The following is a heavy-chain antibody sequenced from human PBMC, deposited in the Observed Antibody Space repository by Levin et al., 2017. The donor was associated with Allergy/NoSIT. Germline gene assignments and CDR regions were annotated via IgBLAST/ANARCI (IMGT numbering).Heavy chain of an antibody. J-gene: IGHJ4*02. V-gene: IGHV3-48*02. Sequence: GEFLKISCAASGFTFSSYSMNWVRQAPGKGLEWVSYISSSSSTIYYADSVKGRFTISRDNAKNSLYLQMNSLRDEDTAVYYCARERYCGGDCLIDSWGQGTLVTVSS. CDR3: ARERYCGGDCLIDS. D-gene: IGHD2-21*01. CDR1: GFTFSSYS. CDR2: ISSSSSTI.